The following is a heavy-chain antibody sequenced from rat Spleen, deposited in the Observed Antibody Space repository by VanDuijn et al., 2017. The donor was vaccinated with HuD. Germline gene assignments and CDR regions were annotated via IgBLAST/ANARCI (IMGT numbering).Heavy chain of an antibody. Sequence: EVQLVESGGGLEQPGRSMKLSCAASGFTFSTFPMAWVRQAPTKGLEWVATISTSGGITYYRDSVKGRFTISRDNAKSTLSLQMDSLRSEDTATYYCARRHYGYTDYFDSWGQGVMVTVSS. CDR3: ARRHYGYTDYFDS. D-gene: IGHD1-9*01. CDR1: GFTFSTFP. V-gene: IGHV5-46*01. CDR2: ISTSGGIT. J-gene: IGHJ2*01.